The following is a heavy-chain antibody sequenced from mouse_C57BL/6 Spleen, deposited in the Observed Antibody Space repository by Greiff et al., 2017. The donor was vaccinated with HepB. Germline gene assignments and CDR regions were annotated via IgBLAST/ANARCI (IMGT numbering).Heavy chain of an antibody. CDR1: GFTFSSYG. CDR2: ISSGGSYT. D-gene: IGHD1-1*01. V-gene: IGHV5-6*01. J-gene: IGHJ1*03. CDR3: ARRTTVVAKGSFDV. Sequence: EVQRVESGGDLVKPGGSLKLSCAASGFTFSSYGMSWVRQTPDKRLEWVATISSGGSYTYYPDSVKGRFTISRDNAKNTLYLQMSSLKSEDTAMYYCARRTTVVAKGSFDVWGTGTTVTVSS.